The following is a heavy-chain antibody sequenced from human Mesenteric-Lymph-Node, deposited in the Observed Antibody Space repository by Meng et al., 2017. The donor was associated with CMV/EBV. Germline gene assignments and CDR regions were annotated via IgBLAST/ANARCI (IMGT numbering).Heavy chain of an antibody. D-gene: IGHD6-13*01. CDR3: VRGRAAAGPYYFGY. V-gene: IGHV3-74*01. CDR1: GFSFSTYW. J-gene: IGHJ4*02. CDR2: IDTGGRGT. Sequence: SGFSFSTYWMVWARQGPGKGLEWVSRIDTGGRGTNYADSVKGRFSMYRDNAKNTLYLQMNSLRAEDTAVYYCVRGRAAAGPYYFGYWGQGTLVTVSS.